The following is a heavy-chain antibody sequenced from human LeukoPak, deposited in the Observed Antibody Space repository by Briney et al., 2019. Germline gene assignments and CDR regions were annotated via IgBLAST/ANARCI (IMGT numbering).Heavy chain of an antibody. Sequence: GGSLRLSCAASGFTFSSYEMNWGRQAPGKGLEWVSYISSSGSSIYYADSVKGRFTISRDNAKNSLYLQMNSLRAEDTAVYYCARPSSLELPYYFDYWGQGTLVTVSS. J-gene: IGHJ4*02. V-gene: IGHV3-48*03. CDR3: ARPSSLELPYYFDY. CDR2: ISSSGSSI. CDR1: GFTFSSYE. D-gene: IGHD1-7*01.